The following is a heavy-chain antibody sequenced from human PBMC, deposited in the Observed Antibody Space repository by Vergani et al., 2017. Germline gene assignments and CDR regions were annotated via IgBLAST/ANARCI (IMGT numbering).Heavy chain of an antibody. Sequence: EVQLVESGGGLVQPGGSLRLSCAASGFTFSSYAMSWVRQAPGKGLEWVSAISGSGGSTYYADSVKGRFTISRDNSKNTLYQQMNRLRAEDKAVYYCAKGGEIAVAGNNWFDPWGQGTLVTVSS. J-gene: IGHJ5*02. CDR1: GFTFSSYA. D-gene: IGHD6-19*01. V-gene: IGHV3-23*04. CDR2: ISGSGGST. CDR3: AKGGEIAVAGNNWFDP.